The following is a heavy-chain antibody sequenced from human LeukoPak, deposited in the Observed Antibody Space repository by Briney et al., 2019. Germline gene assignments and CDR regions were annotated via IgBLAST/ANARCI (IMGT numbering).Heavy chain of an antibody. V-gene: IGHV3-74*01. Sequence: GGSLRLSCAASGFTFSSSWMHWVRQAPGKGLGWVSRITRDGSSTTYADSVKGRFTTSRDNAKNTLYLQMDSLRDDDTAVYYCARDPGYESWSPFWGGMDVWGNGTTVIVSS. J-gene: IGHJ6*04. CDR2: ITRDGSST. D-gene: IGHD3-16*01. CDR3: ARDPGYESWSPFWGGMDV. CDR1: GFTFSSSW.